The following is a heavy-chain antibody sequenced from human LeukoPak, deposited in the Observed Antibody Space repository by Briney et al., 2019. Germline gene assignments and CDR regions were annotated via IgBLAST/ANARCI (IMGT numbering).Heavy chain of an antibody. J-gene: IGHJ4*02. D-gene: IGHD5-18*01. CDR3: AKAPLDTATGNMYYFDY. V-gene: IGHV3-23*01. CDR2: ISGSDGST. Sequence: GGSLRLSCAASGFTFSSYAMSWVRQAPGKGLEWVSAISGSDGSTYYADSVKGRFTISRDNSKNTLYLQMNSLRAEDPAVYYCAKAPLDTATGNMYYFDYWGQGTLVTVSS. CDR1: GFTFSSYA.